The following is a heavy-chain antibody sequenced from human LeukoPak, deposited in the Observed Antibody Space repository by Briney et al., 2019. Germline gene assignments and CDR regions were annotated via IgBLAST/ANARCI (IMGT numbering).Heavy chain of an antibody. CDR3: ARGSESPHPISY. J-gene: IGHJ4*02. Sequence: GGSLRLSCAASGFAFSSYSMNWVRQAPGKGLGWVSSISSSSSYIYYADSVKGRFTISRDNAKNSLYLQMNSLRAEDTAVYYCARGSESPHPISYWGQGTLVTVSS. V-gene: IGHV3-21*01. CDR1: GFAFSSYS. CDR2: ISSSSSYI.